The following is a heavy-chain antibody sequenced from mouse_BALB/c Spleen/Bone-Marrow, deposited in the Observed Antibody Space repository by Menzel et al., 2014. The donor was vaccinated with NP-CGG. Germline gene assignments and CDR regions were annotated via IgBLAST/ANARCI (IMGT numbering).Heavy chain of an antibody. J-gene: IGHJ1*01. CDR1: GYSFTIYR. CDR3: TRFGSTYDWYFDV. CDR2: IYPGNSDT. D-gene: IGHD1-1*01. V-gene: IGHV1-5*01. Sequence: EVQLQQSGTVLARPGASVKMSCKASGYSFTIYRMHWVKQRPGQGLEWIGAIYPGNSDTSYNQKFKGKAKLTAVTSASTAYMELSSLTNEDSAVYYCTRFGSTYDWYFDVWGAGTTVTVSS.